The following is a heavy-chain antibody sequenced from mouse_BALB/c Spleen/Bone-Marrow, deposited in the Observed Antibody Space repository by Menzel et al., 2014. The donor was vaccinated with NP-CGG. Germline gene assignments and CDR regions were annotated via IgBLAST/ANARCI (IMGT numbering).Heavy chain of an antibody. V-gene: IGHV14-3*02. CDR2: IDPANGNT. CDR1: GFNIKDTY. D-gene: IGHD4-1*01. J-gene: IGHJ4*01. CDR3: ARWEYYAMDY. Sequence: EVKLRESGAELVKPGASVKLSCTASGFNIKDTYMHWVKQRPEQGLEWIGRIDPANGNTKYDPKFQGKATITADTSSNTAYLQLSSLTSEDTAVYYCARWEYYAMDYWGQGTSVTVSS.